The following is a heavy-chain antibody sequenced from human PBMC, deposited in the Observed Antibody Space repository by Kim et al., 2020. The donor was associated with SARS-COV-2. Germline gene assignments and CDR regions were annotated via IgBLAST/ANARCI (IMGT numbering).Heavy chain of an antibody. V-gene: IGHV4-34*01. CDR2: INHSGST. Sequence: SETLSLTCAVYGGSFSGYYWSWIRQPPGKGLEWIGEINHSGSTNYNPSLKSRVTISVDTSKNQFSLKLSSVTAADTAVYYCARLKIRAYGMDVWGQGTTV. CDR3: ARLKIRAYGMDV. D-gene: IGHD3-10*01. CDR1: GGSFSGYY. J-gene: IGHJ6*02.